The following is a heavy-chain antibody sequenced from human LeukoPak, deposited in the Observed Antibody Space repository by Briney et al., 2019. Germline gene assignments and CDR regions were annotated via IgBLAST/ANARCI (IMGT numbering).Heavy chain of an antibody. Sequence: PGGSLRFSCAASGFTFGDYYMTWIRQAPGKGLEWISYISTSAGTVYYADSVKGRFTISRDNAKNSLYLQMNSLRAEDTAVYYCARDAIDSSGFDCDYWGQGTLVTVSS. CDR2: ISTSAGTV. D-gene: IGHD3-22*01. V-gene: IGHV3-11*01. CDR3: ARDAIDSSGFDCDY. CDR1: GFTFGDYY. J-gene: IGHJ4*02.